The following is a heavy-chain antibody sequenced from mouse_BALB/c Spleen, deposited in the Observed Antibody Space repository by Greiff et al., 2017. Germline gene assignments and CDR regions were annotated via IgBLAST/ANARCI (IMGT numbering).Heavy chain of an antibody. CDR1: GYSFTSYY. D-gene: IGHD1-1*01. V-gene: IGHV1-66*01. Sequence: QVQLQQFGPELVKPGASVKISCKASGYSFTSYYIHWVKQRPGQGLEWIGWIFPGSGNTKYNEKFKGKATLTADTSSSTAYMQLSSLTSEDSAVYFCARGATTEGGYFDYWGQGTTLTVSS. CDR3: ARGATTEGGYFDY. J-gene: IGHJ2*01. CDR2: IFPGSGNT.